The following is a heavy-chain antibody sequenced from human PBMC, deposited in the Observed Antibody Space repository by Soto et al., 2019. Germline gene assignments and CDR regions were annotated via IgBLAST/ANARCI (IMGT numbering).Heavy chain of an antibody. D-gene: IGHD6-13*01. CDR3: ASVGGYSSSWYVGWFDP. V-gene: IGHV1-69*13. J-gene: IGHJ5*02. CDR2: IIPIFGTA. CDR1: GGTFSSYA. Sequence: ASVKVSCKASGGTFSSYAISWVRQAPGQGLEWMGGIIPIFGTANYAQKSQGRVTITADESTSTAYMELSSLRSEDTAVYYCASVGGYSSSWYVGWFDPWGQGTLVTVS.